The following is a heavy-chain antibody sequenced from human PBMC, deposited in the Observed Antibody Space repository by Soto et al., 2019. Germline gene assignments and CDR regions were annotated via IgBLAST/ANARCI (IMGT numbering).Heavy chain of an antibody. V-gene: IGHV3-21*01. J-gene: IGHJ5*02. CDR3: AKEGAAAPCDP. Sequence: PVGSLILYCAASEFTHNNYNMNWVRQAPGKGLDWVSHIGRTNNYINYADLVKGRFTVSRDNAKNSLYLQMDILRVEDMAVYYCAKEGAAAPCDPWGEGTLVTLSS. D-gene: IGHD6-25*01. CDR2: IGRTNNYI. CDR1: EFTHNNYN.